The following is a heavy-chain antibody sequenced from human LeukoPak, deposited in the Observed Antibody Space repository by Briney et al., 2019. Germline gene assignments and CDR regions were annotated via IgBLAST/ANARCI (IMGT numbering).Heavy chain of an antibody. CDR2: INPNSGGT. J-gene: IGHJ4*02. V-gene: IGHV1-2*02. Sequence: ASVKVSCKASGYTFTGYYVHWVRQAPGQGLEWMGWINPNSGGTSYAQKFQGRVTMTRDTSISTAYMELRSLRSDDTAVYYCATSQGATASEIALVTLDYWGQGTLVTVSS. CDR3: ATSQGATASEIALVTLDY. CDR1: GYTFTGYY. D-gene: IGHD4-17*01.